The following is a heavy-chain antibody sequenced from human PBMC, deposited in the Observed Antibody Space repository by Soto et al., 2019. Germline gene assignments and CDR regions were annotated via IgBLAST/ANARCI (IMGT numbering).Heavy chain of an antibody. CDR2: IYYSGST. CDR1: GGSISSGGYY. Sequence: PSETLSLTCTVSGGSISSGGYYWSWIRQHPGKGLEWIGYIYYSGSTYYNPSLKSRVTISVDTSKNQFSLKLSSVTAADTAVYYCARDGTARTFDYWGRGTLVTVSS. CDR3: ARDGTARTFDY. D-gene: IGHD6-6*01. V-gene: IGHV4-31*03. J-gene: IGHJ4*02.